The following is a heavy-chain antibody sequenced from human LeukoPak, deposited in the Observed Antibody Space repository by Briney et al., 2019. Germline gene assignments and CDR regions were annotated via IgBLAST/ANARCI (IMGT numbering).Heavy chain of an antibody. J-gene: IGHJ4*02. V-gene: IGHV3-30-3*01. D-gene: IGHD3-10*01. CDR1: GFTFSSYT. CDR3: ARDWTSTPNGSGSLDY. CDR2: ISYDGSNK. Sequence: GGSLRLSCAASGFTFSSYTMHWVRQAPGKGLEWVAVISYDGSNKYYADSVKGRFTISRDNSKNTLYLQMNSQRAEDTAVYYCARDWTSTPNGSGSLDYWGQGTLVTVCS.